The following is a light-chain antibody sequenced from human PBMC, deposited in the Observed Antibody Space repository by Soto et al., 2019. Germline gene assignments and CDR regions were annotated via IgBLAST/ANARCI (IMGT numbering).Light chain of an antibody. Sequence: DIQLTQSPSFLSASVGDRVTITCRACQGIRSYLAWYQQRPGKAPELLIYGASTLRPGGASRFSGSGSGTEFTLTISSLQPEDFATYFCQQLNTFPPFFTFGPGTKVDIK. J-gene: IGKJ3*01. V-gene: IGKV1-9*01. CDR2: GAS. CDR3: QQLNTFPPFFT. CDR1: QGIRSY.